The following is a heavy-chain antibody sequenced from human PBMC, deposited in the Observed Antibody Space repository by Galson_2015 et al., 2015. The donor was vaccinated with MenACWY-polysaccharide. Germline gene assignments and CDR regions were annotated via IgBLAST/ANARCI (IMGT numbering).Heavy chain of an antibody. D-gene: IGHD3-3*01. Sequence: SLRLSCAASGFTFSSYWMSWVRQAPGKGLEWVANIKQDGSEKYYVDSVKGRFTISRDNAKNSLYLQINSLRAEDTAVYYCARVAGSYDFWSGGDAFDIWGQGTMVTVSS. CDR1: GFTFSSYW. J-gene: IGHJ3*02. V-gene: IGHV3-7*01. CDR2: IKQDGSEK. CDR3: ARVAGSYDFWSGGDAFDI.